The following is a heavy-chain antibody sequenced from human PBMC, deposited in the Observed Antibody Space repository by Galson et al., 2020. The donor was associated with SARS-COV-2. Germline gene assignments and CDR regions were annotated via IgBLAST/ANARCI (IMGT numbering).Heavy chain of an antibody. D-gene: IGHD3-9*01. CDR3: ARETQVGLRYFDWLFDYYYGMDV. CDR1: GFTFSSYW. V-gene: IGHV3-7*01. Sequence: GGSLRLSCAASGFTFSSYWMSWVRQAPGKGLAWVANIKQDGSEKYYVDSVKGRFTISRDNAKNSLYLQMNSLRAEDTAVYYCARETQVGLRYFDWLFDYYYGMDVWGQGTTVTVSS. CDR2: IKQDGSEK. J-gene: IGHJ6*02.